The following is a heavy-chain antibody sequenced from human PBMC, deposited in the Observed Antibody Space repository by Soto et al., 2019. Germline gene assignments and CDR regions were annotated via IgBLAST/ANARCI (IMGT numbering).Heavy chain of an antibody. J-gene: IGHJ4*02. CDR3: TRDLGGRGAF. D-gene: IGHD3-16*01. CDR1: GFTFSSYW. Sequence: GGSLRLSCAASGFTFSSYWMHWVRQVPGKGLVWVARTDEYGSTINYADSVKGRFTISRDNAKNTLYLEMNSLRGEDTALYYCTRDLGGRGAFWGQGSLVTVSS. CDR2: TDEYGSTI. V-gene: IGHV3-74*01.